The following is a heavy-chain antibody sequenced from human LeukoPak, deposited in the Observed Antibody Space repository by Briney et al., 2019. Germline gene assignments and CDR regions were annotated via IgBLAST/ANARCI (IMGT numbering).Heavy chain of an antibody. D-gene: IGHD4-17*01. V-gene: IGHV4-31*03. CDR3: AREVYGDYVDY. CDR1: GGSITSGGYF. CDR2: IYYSGST. Sequence: SETLSLTCTVSGGSITSGGYFWSWIRQHPGKGLECIGHIYYSGSTYYNPSLKSRVTISVDTSKNQFSLKLSSVTAADTAVYYCAREVYGDYVDYWGQGTLVTVSS. J-gene: IGHJ4*02.